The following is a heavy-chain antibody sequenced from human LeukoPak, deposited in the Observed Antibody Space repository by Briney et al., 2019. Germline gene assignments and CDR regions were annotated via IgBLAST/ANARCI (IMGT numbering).Heavy chain of an antibody. Sequence: SETLSLTCSVSGYSISSGYYWGWIRQPPGKGLGWIGNIYHSGTTYYNPSLKSRVTISVDTSKNQFSLKLNSVTACTPVYYCARVVASTSIDSWGKGTLVPVSS. D-gene: IGHD2-15*01. CDR1: GYSISSGYY. CDR2: IYHSGTT. CDR3: ARVVASTSIDS. V-gene: IGHV4-38-2*01. J-gene: IGHJ4*02.